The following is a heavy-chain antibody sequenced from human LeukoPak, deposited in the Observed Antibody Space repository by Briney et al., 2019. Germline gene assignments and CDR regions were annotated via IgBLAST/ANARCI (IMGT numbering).Heavy chain of an antibody. V-gene: IGHV4-59*08. CDR2: VYYSGST. J-gene: IGHJ6*02. D-gene: IGHD2-15*01. CDR3: ARHLGPGWHAMDV. Sequence: PSETLSLTCTVSGGSVSSYFWSWIRQPPGKGLEWIGYVYYSGSTNYNPSLKSRVTISVDTSKTQFSLRLSSETAADTAVYYCARHLGPGWHAMDVWGQGTTVTVSS. CDR1: GGSVSSYF.